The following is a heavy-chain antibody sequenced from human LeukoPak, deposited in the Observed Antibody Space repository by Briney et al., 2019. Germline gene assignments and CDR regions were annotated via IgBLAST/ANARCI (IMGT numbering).Heavy chain of an antibody. CDR3: ACRELTSTWSCP. D-gene: IGHD6-13*01. Sequence: GESLKISCKGSGYSFTTYWIGWVRQMPGKGLEWMGIIYPGDSRTRYNPSFQGQVTISVDKSINTAYLQWVSLKASDTAIYYCACRELTSTWSCPWGQGTLVTVSS. J-gene: IGHJ5*02. CDR1: GYSFTTYW. CDR2: IYPGDSRT. V-gene: IGHV5-51*01.